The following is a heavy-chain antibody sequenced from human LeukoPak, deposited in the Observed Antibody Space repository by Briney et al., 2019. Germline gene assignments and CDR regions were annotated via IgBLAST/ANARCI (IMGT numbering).Heavy chain of an antibody. CDR2: INPNSGGT. Sequence: ASVKVSCKASGHTFTGYYMHWVRQAPGQGLEWMGWINPNSGGTNYAQKFQGRVTMTRDTSISTAYMELSRLRSDDTAVYYCARGTTIFGVVTHYGMDVWGQGTTVTVSS. V-gene: IGHV1-2*02. J-gene: IGHJ6*02. D-gene: IGHD3-3*01. CDR3: ARGTTIFGVVTHYGMDV. CDR1: GHTFTGYY.